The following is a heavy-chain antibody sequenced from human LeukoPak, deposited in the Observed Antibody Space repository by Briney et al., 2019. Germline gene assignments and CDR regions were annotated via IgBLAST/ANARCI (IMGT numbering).Heavy chain of an antibody. CDR2: ISYDGSNK. J-gene: IGHJ4*02. CDR1: GFTFSSYG. V-gene: IGHV3-30*18. D-gene: IGHD5-12*01. Sequence: PGRSLRLSCAASGFTFSSYGMHWVRQAPGKGLEWVAVISYDGSNKYYADSVKGRFTISRDNSKNTLYLQMNSLRAEDTAVYYCANGKVATTLFDYWGQGTLVTVSS. CDR3: ANGKVATTLFDY.